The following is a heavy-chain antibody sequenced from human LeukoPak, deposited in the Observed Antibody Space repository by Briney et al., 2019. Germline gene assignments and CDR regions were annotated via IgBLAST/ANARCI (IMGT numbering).Heavy chain of an antibody. D-gene: IGHD1-26*01. V-gene: IGHV1-69*13. J-gene: IGHJ4*02. Sequence: SVKVSCKASGGTFSSYAISWVRQAPGQGLEWMGGIIPIFGTANYAQKFQGRVTITADESTSTAYMELSSLRSEDTAVYYCARNGRLIGSSHLWGYFDYWGQETLVTVSS. CDR2: IIPIFGTA. CDR3: ARNGRLIGSSHLWGYFDY. CDR1: GGTFSSYA.